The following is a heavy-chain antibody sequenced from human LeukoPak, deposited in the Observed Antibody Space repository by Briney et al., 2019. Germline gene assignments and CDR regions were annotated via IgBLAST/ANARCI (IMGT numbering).Heavy chain of an antibody. D-gene: IGHD6-13*01. CDR3: ARSHSSWYDY. J-gene: IGHJ4*02. V-gene: IGHV1-69*13. CDR2: IIPIFGTA. CDR1: GGTFSSYA. Sequence: SVKVSCKASGGTFSSYAISWVRQAPGQGLEWMGGIIPIFGTANYAQKFQGRVAITADGSTSTAYMELSSLRSEDTAVYYCARSHSSWYDYWGQGTLVTVSS.